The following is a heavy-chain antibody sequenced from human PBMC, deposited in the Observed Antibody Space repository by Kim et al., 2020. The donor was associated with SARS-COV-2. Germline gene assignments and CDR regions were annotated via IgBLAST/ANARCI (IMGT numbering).Heavy chain of an antibody. CDR3: ARRVAYCSSTSCSRGIVAATIACYVDY. CDR2: MYYSGST. D-gene: IGHD2-2*01. CDR1: GGSISSSSYY. Sequence: SETLSLTCTVSGGSISSSSYYWGWIRQPPGKGLEWIGSMYYSGSTYYNPSLKSRVTISVDTSKNQFSLKLTSVTAADTAVHYCARRVAYCSSTSCSRGIVAATIACYVDYWGQGTLFTVSS. J-gene: IGHJ4*02. V-gene: IGHV4-39*01.